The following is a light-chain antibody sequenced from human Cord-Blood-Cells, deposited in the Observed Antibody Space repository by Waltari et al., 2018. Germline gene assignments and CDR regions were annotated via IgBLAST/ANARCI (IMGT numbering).Light chain of an antibody. CDR2: DAS. CDR3: QQFNNYLIT. J-gene: IGKJ5*01. CDR1: HGISSA. V-gene: IGKV1D-13*01. Sequence: AIQLTQSPSSLSASVGDRVTITCRASHGISSALAWYQQKPGKAPKLLIYDASSLESGVPSRFSGSGSGTDFTLTISSLQPEDCATYYCQQFNNYLITFGQGTRLEIK.